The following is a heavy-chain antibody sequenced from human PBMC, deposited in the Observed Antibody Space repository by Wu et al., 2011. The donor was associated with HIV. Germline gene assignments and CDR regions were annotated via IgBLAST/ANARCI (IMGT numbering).Heavy chain of an antibody. CDR3: ATDPTIAVAGTKSF. CDR2: IIPIFGTA. CDR1: GGTFSSYA. D-gene: IGHD6-19*01. Sequence: QVQLVQSGAEVKKPGSSMKVSCTASGGTFSSYAISWVRQAPGQGLEWMGRIIPIFGTAIDAHKFQGRLTITADKSSNTASMELTSLKSEDTAVYYCATDPTIAVAGTKSFWGRGTLVSVSS. V-gene: IGHV1-69*14. J-gene: IGHJ4*02.